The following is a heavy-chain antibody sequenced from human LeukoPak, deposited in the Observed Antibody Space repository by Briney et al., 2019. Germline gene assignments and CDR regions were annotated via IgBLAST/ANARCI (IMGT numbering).Heavy chain of an antibody. V-gene: IGHV4-30-2*01. D-gene: IGHD5-18*01. CDR2: IYHSGST. Sequence: PSQTLSLTCTVSGGSISSGGYYWSWIRQPPGKGLEWIGYIYHSGSTYYNPSLKSRVTISVDRSKNQFSLKLSSVTAADTAVYYCAREYDSYGLDYWGQGTLVTVSS. CDR1: GGSISSGGYY. J-gene: IGHJ4*02. CDR3: AREYDSYGLDY.